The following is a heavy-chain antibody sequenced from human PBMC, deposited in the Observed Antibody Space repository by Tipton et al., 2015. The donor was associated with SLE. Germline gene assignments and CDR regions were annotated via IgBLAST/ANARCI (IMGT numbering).Heavy chain of an antibody. D-gene: IGHD2-2*01. Sequence: SLRLSCAASGFTFSSYAMSWVRQAPGTGLEWVSVIYSGGSTHYGDSVKGRFTISRDNSKNTLYLHMNSLRAEDTAVYFCAKDLYVGTVGCYERWGQGALVTVSS. CDR1: GFTFSSYA. J-gene: IGHJ4*02. CDR2: IYSGGST. V-gene: IGHV3-23*03. CDR3: AKDLYVGTVGCYER.